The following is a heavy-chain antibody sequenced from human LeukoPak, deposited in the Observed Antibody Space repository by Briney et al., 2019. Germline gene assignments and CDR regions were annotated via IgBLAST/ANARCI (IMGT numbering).Heavy chain of an antibody. V-gene: IGHV4-39*01. Sequence: KASETLSLTCTVSGGSISSSSYYWGWIRQPPGKGLEWIGSIYYSGSTYYNPSLKSRVTISVDTSKNQFSLKLSSVTAADTAVYYCARSMHGVDYGMDVWGQGTTVTVSS. CDR1: GGSISSSSYY. D-gene: IGHD2-8*01. CDR3: ARSMHGVDYGMDV. J-gene: IGHJ6*02. CDR2: IYYSGST.